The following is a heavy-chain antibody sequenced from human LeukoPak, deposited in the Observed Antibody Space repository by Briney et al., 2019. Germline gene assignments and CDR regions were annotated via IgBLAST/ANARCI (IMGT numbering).Heavy chain of an antibody. J-gene: IGHJ4*02. Sequence: GGSLRLSCAASGFTFSGSAIHWVRQASGKGLEWVGRIRSRANTYATAYAASVKGRFAISRDDSKNTAYLQMNSLKTEDTALYYCTRPDDYGDYWGQGTLVTVSS. CDR2: IRSRANTYAT. V-gene: IGHV3-73*01. CDR1: GFTFSGSA. CDR3: TRPDDYGDY.